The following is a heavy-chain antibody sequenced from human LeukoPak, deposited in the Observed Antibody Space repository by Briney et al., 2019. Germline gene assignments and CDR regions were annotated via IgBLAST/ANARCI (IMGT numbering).Heavy chain of an antibody. Sequence: PSETLSLTCTVSGGSISTYYWSWIRQPPAKGLEWIGYIYYSGSTNYIPSLKSRVTTSVDTYKNQFSLKLSSVTAADTAVYYCARDRGTVADYWGQGTLVTVSS. V-gene: IGHV4-59*01. CDR3: ARDRGTVADY. CDR1: GGSISTYY. D-gene: IGHD4-23*01. CDR2: IYYSGST. J-gene: IGHJ4*02.